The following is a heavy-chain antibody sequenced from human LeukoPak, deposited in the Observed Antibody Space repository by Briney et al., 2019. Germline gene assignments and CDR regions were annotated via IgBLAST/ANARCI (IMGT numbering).Heavy chain of an antibody. CDR3: AREGSWYYGDYGRHWYFDL. V-gene: IGHV4-59*01. CDR1: GGSISSYY. D-gene: IGHD4-17*01. Sequence: SETLSLTCTVSGGSISSYYWGWIRQPPGKGLEWIGYIYYSGSTNYNPSLKSRVTISVDTSKNQFSLKLTSVTAADTAVHYCAREGSWYYGDYGRHWYFDLWGRGTLVTVSS. CDR2: IYYSGST. J-gene: IGHJ2*01.